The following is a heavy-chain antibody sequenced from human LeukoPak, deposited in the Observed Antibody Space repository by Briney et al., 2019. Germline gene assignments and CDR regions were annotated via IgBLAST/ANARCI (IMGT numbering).Heavy chain of an antibody. CDR2: ISGSGDST. CDR1: GFTFSSYA. J-gene: IGHJ4*02. V-gene: IGHV3-23*01. CDR3: AKAGAVVVVAAKYLDY. Sequence: GGSLRLSCAASGFTFSSYAMSWVRQAPGKGLEWVSAISGSGDSTYYADSVKGRFTISRDNSKNTLYLQMNSLRAEDTAVYYCAKAGAVVVVAAKYLDYWGQGTLVTVSS. D-gene: IGHD2-15*01.